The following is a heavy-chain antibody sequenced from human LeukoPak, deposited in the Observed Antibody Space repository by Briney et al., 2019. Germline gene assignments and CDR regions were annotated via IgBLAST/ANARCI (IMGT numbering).Heavy chain of an antibody. V-gene: IGHV3-21*01. CDR1: GFTFGSYS. CDR2: ISSSSSYI. CDR3: ARYDFWSGYNDY. D-gene: IGHD3-3*01. Sequence: GGSLRLSCAASGFTFGSYSMNWVRQAPGKGLEWVSSISSSSSYIYYAGSVKGRFTISRDNAKNSLYLQMNSLRAEDTAVYYCARYDFWSGYNDYWGQGTLVTVSS. J-gene: IGHJ4*02.